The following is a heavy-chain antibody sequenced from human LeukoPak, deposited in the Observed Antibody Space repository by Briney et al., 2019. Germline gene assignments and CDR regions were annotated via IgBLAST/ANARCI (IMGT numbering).Heavy chain of an antibody. J-gene: IGHJ4*02. CDR2: ISGSGGST. Sequence: GGSLRLSCAASGFTFGSYAMSWVRQAPGKGLEWVSAISGSGGSTYYADSVKGRFTISSDNSKNTLYLQMNSLRAEDTAVYYCAKDRAYGSGSYFFHWGQGTLVTVSS. V-gene: IGHV3-23*01. CDR1: GFTFGSYA. CDR3: AKDRAYGSGSYFFH. D-gene: IGHD3-10*01.